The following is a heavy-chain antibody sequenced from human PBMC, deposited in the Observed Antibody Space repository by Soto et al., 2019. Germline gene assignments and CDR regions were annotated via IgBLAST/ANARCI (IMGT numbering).Heavy chain of an antibody. CDR2: INPGGGST. J-gene: IGHJ4*02. D-gene: IGHD4-4*01. Sequence: QVQLVQSGAEVQKPGASVKVSCKASGYTFTSYYMHWVRQAPGQGLEWMGRINPGGGSTSYAQKFQERVTVTRDTCTSTVYMELSSLRYEDTAVDYCARDRHSNSYYFDYWGQGTLVTVSS. V-gene: IGHV1-46*03. CDR1: GYTFTSYY. CDR3: ARDRHSNSYYFDY.